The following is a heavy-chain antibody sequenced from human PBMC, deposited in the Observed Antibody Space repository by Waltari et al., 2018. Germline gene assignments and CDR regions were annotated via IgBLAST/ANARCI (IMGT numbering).Heavy chain of an antibody. V-gene: IGHV4-59*11. D-gene: IGHD6-19*01. Sequence: QVQLQESGPGLVKPSETLSLTCTVSGGSISSHYWSWIRQPPGKGLEWIGYIYYSGSTNYNPSIKSRVTISVDTSKNQFSLKLSSVTAADTAVYYWARGSGIAVAGTYDYWGQGTLVTVSS. CDR3: ARGSGIAVAGTYDY. CDR1: GGSISSHY. J-gene: IGHJ4*02. CDR2: IYYSGST.